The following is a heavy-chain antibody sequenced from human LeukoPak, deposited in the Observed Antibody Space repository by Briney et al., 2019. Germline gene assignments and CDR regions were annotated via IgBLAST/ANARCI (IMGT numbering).Heavy chain of an antibody. CDR1: GFTFSSYG. J-gene: IGHJ6*03. V-gene: IGHV3-30*02. D-gene: IGHD3-22*01. Sequence: GSLRLSCAASGFTFSSYGMHWVRQAPGEGLEWVAFIRYDGSNKYYADSVKGRFTISRDNSKNTLYLQMNSLRAEDTAVYYCAKLYDSRGYSFYYYMDVWGKGTTVTVSS. CDR3: AKLYDSRGYSFYYYMDV. CDR2: IRYDGSNK.